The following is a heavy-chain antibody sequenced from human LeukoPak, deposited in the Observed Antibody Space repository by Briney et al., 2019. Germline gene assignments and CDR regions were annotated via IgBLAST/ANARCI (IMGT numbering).Heavy chain of an antibody. CDR3: ARNIGYSNRTIFGVVIIPGYYYYGMDV. V-gene: IGHV3-33*01. J-gene: IGHJ6*02. D-gene: IGHD3-3*01. Sequence: PGRSLRLSCAASGFTFSSYGMHWVRQAPGKGLEWVAVIWYDGSNKYYADSVKGRFTISRDNSKNTLYLQMNSLRAEDTAVYYCARNIGYSNRTIFGVVIIPGYYYYGMDVWGQGTTVTVSS. CDR2: IWYDGSNK. CDR1: GFTFSSYG.